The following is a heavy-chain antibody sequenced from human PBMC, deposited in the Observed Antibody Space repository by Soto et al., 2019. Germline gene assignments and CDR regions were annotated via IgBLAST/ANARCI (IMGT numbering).Heavy chain of an antibody. J-gene: IGHJ4*02. CDR1: GFTVSSNY. D-gene: IGHD3-10*01. Sequence: GGSLRLSCAASGFTVSSNYMSWVRQAPGKGLEWVSVIYSGGSTYCADSVKGRFTISRDNSKNTLYLQMNSLRVEDTGVYYCARYGSGSYYYFDYWGQGTLVTVSS. CDR3: ARYGSGSYYYFDY. V-gene: IGHV3-53*01. CDR2: IYSGGST.